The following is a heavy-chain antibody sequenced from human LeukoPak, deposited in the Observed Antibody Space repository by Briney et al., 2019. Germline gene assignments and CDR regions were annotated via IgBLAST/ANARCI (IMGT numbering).Heavy chain of an antibody. CDR1: GGTFSSYA. Sequence: ASVKVSCKASGGTFSSYAISWVRQAPGQGLEWIGWISAYNGNTNYAQKLQGRVTMTTDTSTSTAYMELRSLRSDDTAVYYCAREAGYSGSYLPDYFDYWGQGTLVTVSS. D-gene: IGHD1-26*01. V-gene: IGHV1-18*01. CDR3: AREAGYSGSYLPDYFDY. CDR2: ISAYNGNT. J-gene: IGHJ4*02.